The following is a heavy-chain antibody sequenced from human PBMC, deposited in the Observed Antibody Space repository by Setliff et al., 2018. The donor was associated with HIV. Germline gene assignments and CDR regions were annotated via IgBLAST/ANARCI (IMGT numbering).Heavy chain of an antibody. Sequence: PGGSLRLSCAASGFTFSSYVIHWVRQAPGKGLEYVAAISSTGGSTYYADSVKGRFTISRDNSKNTLYLQMGSLRAEDMAVYYCASVREMATIGGAFDIWGQGTMVTVSS. CDR3: ASVREMATIGGAFDI. CDR2: ISSTGGST. D-gene: IGHD5-12*01. V-gene: IGHV3-64*02. CDR1: GFTFSSYV. J-gene: IGHJ3*02.